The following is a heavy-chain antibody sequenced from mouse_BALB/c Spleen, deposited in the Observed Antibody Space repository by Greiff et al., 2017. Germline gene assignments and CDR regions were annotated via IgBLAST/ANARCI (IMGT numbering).Heavy chain of an antibody. J-gene: IGHJ4*01. V-gene: IGHV1-7*01. CDR2: INPSTGYT. Sequence: QVQLQQSGAELAKPGASVKMSCKASGYSFTSYWMHWVKQRPGQGLEWIGYINPSTGYTEYNQKFKDKATLTADKSSSTAYMQLSSLTSEDSAVYYCARRGGYYYAMDYWGQGTSVTVSS. CDR1: GYSFTSYW. CDR3: ARRGGYYYAMDY. D-gene: IGHD2-2*01.